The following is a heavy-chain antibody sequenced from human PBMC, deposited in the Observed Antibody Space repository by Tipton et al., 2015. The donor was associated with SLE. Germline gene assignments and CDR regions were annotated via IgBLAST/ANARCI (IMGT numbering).Heavy chain of an antibody. Sequence: LVKPTQTLTLTCTFSGFSLSTSGMCLTWIRQPPGKALEWLAHIDWDDDKYYNTSLKARLTISKATSKNQVVLTMTNMDPVDTATYYCTRSPAFCGGGLDYWGQGTLVTVSS. CDR1: GFSLSTSGMC. V-gene: IGHV2-70*01. D-gene: IGHD2-21*01. CDR3: TRSPAFCGGGLDY. J-gene: IGHJ4*02. CDR2: IDWDDDK.